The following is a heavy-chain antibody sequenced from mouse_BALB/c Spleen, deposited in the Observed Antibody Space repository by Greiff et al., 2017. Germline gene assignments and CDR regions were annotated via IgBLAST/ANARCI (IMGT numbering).Heavy chain of an antibody. J-gene: IGHJ2*01. Sequence: VKLVESGPGLVAPSQSLSITCTVSGFSLTSYGVHWVRQPPGKGLEWLGVIWAGGSTNYNSALMSRLSISKDNSKSQVFLKMNSLQTDDTAMYYCAREITTATGFDYWGQGTTLTVSS. V-gene: IGHV2-9*02. CDR1: GFSLTSYG. CDR3: AREITTATGFDY. CDR2: IWAGGST. D-gene: IGHD1-2*01.